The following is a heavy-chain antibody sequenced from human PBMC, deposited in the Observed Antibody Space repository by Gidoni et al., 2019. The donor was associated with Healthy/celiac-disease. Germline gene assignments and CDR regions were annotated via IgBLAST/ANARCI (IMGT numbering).Heavy chain of an antibody. CDR3: ARHEGMDDTSCYGGCWFDP. J-gene: IGHJ5*02. D-gene: IGHD2-2*01. CDR1: GVPIRSSSYY. V-gene: IGHV4-39*01. Sequence: QLQLQESGPGLVQPSETLSLTCTVSGVPIRSSSYYWGWIRPPPGKGLEWIGSIYYSGSTYYNPSLKSRVTISVDTSKNQFSLKLSSVTAADTAVYYCARHEGMDDTSCYGGCWFDPWGQGTLVTVSS. CDR2: IYYSGST.